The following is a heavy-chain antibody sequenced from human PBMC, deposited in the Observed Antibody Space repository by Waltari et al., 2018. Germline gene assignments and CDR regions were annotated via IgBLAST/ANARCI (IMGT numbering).Heavy chain of an antibody. CDR1: GGTFSSYA. CDR3: ARGYYDILTGPSYYYYYMDV. J-gene: IGHJ6*03. CDR2: IIPIFGTA. Sequence: QVQLVQSGAEVKKPGSSVKVSCKASGGTFSSYAISWVRLAPGPAPEWMGGIIPIFGTANYAQKFQGRVTITADESTSTAYMELSSLRSEDTAVYYCARGYYDILTGPSYYYYYMDVWGKGTTVTISS. D-gene: IGHD3-9*01. V-gene: IGHV1-69*12.